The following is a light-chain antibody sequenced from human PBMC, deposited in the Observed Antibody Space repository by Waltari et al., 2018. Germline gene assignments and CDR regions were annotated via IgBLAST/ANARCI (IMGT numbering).Light chain of an antibody. Sequence: ITCRASQILSNWLAWYQQKPGKAPKVLIYKASTLESRVPSRFSGSESRTEFTLTISSLQPDDFATYYCQQYRNLWTFGQGTKVEIK. CDR1: QILSNW. CDR3: QQYRNLWT. CDR2: KAS. V-gene: IGKV1-5*03. J-gene: IGKJ1*01.